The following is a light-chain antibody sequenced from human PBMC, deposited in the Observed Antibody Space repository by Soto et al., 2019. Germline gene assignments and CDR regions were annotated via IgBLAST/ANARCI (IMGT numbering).Light chain of an antibody. CDR3: HQRSNWPPLT. J-gene: IGKJ4*01. V-gene: IGKV3-11*01. Sequence: EIVLTQSPDTLSLSPGERATLSCRASQSVVGYLDWYQQQPGQAPRLLIYDASNRASGIPARFSGSGSGTDFTLTISSLEPEDLAVYYCHQRSNWPPLTFGGGTKVEIK. CDR2: DAS. CDR1: QSVVGY.